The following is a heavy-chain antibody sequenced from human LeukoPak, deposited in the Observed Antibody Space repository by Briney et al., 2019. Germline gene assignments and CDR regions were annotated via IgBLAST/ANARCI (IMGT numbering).Heavy chain of an antibody. J-gene: IGHJ4*02. V-gene: IGHV4-59*01. CDR3: ARDRSGWGFDY. Sequence: PSQTLSLTCTVTGGSISSYYWSWIRQPPGKGLEWIGYIYYSGSTNYNPSLKSRVIISVDTSKNQFSLKLSSVTAADTAVYYCARDRSGWGFDYWGQGTLVTVSS. CDR2: IYYSGST. D-gene: IGHD6-19*01. CDR1: GGSISSYY.